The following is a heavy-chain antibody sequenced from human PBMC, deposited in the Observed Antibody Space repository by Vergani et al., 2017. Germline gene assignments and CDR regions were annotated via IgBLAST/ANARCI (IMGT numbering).Heavy chain of an antibody. J-gene: IGHJ4*02. CDR2: ISFDGTNE. D-gene: IGHD2-2*02. V-gene: IGHV3-30-3*01. CDR3: VRDRGLCAGGRCYTEAWDY. CDR1: GFALNRHA. Sequence: QVQLVESGGGVVQPGTSLRLSCVVSGFALNRHAMYCVRQAPGKGVEWVVGISFDGTNEYYPDLVKGRFTISRDIAKNTLYLQVRSLRLEDTGVYHCVRDRGLCAGGRCYTEAWDYWGQGTPVTVSS.